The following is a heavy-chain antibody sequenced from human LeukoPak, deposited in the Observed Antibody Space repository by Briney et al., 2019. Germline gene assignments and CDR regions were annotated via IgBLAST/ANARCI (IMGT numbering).Heavy chain of an antibody. CDR3: ARAQSGSVDY. V-gene: IGHV3-48*04. CDR2: ISSSSSTI. D-gene: IGHD1-26*01. J-gene: IGHJ4*02. CDR1: GFTFSSYS. Sequence: PGGSLRLSCAASGFTFSSYSMNWVRQAPGKGLEWVSYISSSSSTIYYADSVKGRFTISRDNAKNSLYLQMNSLRAEDTAVYYCARAQSGSVDYWGQGTLVTVSS.